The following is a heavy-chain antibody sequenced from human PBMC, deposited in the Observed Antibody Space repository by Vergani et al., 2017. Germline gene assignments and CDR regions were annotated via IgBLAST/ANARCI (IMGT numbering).Heavy chain of an antibody. CDR1: GGTFSSYA. V-gene: IGHV1-69*13. CDR3: AGPMSYYGSGSYDY. J-gene: IGHJ4*02. Sequence: QVQLVQSGAEVKKPGSSVKVSCKASGGTFSSYAISWVRQAPGQGLEWMGRIIPSFGTANYAQKFQGRVTITADESTSSAYMELSSLRSEDTAVYYCAGPMSYYGSGSYDYWGQGTLVTVSS. D-gene: IGHD3-10*01. CDR2: IIPSFGTA.